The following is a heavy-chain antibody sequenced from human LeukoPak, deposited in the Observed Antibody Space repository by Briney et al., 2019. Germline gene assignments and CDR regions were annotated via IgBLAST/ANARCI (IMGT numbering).Heavy chain of an antibody. CDR3: ARAPSNAHFDY. J-gene: IGHJ4*02. D-gene: IGHD3-3*02. V-gene: IGHV3-66*01. CDR1: GFTFSSYW. Sequence: AGGSLRLSCAASGFTFSSYWMSWVRQAPGKGLEWVSLIYSGGSTYYADSVKGRFTISRDNSNNTVYLQMNSLRAEDTAVYYCARAPSNAHFDYWGQGTLVTVSS. CDR2: IYSGGST.